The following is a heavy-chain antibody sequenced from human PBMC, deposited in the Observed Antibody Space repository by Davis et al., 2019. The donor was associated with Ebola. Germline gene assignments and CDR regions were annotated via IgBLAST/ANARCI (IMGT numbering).Heavy chain of an antibody. D-gene: IGHD2-21*01. CDR2: IYYSGST. J-gene: IGHJ6*02. CDR3: ARGVSGVVIASYYYYGMDV. Sequence: MPSETLSLTCAVYGGSFSGYYWSWIRQPPGKGLEWIGYIYYSGSTNYNPSLKSRVTISVDTSKNQFSLKLSSVTAADTAVYYCARGVSGVVIASYYYYGMDVWGQGTTVTVSS. CDR1: GGSFSGYY. V-gene: IGHV4-59*01.